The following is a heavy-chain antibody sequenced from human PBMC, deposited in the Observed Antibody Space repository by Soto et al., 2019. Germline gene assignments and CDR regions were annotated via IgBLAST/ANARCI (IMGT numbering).Heavy chain of an antibody. CDR1: GGSISSYY. Sequence: SETLSLTCTVSGGSISSYYWSWIRQPPGKGLEWIGYIYYSGSTNYNPSLKSRVTISVDTSKNQFSLKLSSVTAADTAVYYCASSPSYSGSYYYYYYMDVWGKGTTVTVSS. V-gene: IGHV4-59*01. CDR3: ASSPSYSGSYYYYYYMDV. CDR2: IYYSGST. D-gene: IGHD1-26*01. J-gene: IGHJ6*03.